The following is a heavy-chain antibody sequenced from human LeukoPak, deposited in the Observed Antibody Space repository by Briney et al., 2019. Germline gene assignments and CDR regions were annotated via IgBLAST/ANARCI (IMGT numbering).Heavy chain of an antibody. CDR3: ARDRRGYYYDSSYNWFDP. D-gene: IGHD3-22*01. V-gene: IGHV3-21*01. J-gene: IGHJ5*02. CDR2: ISSSSSYI. CDR1: GFTFSSYA. Sequence: GGSLRLSCAASGFTFSSYAMNWVRQAPGRGLEWVSSISSSSSYIYYADSVKGRLTISRDNAKNSLYLQMNSLRAEDTAVYYCARDRRGYYYDSSYNWFDPWGQGTLVTVSS.